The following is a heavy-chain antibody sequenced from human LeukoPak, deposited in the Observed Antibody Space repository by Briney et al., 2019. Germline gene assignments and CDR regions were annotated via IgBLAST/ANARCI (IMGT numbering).Heavy chain of an antibody. CDR2: ISSSSSFI. Sequence: GGSLRLSCAASGFTFSSYSLNWVRQAPGKGLEWVSSISSSSSFINYADSVKGRFTISRDNAKNSLYLQMNSLRAEDTAVYYCAKDLRDYNFWSGIFDIWGRGTMVTVSS. V-gene: IGHV3-21*01. D-gene: IGHD3-3*01. CDR3: AKDLRDYNFWSGIFDI. CDR1: GFTFSSYS. J-gene: IGHJ3*02.